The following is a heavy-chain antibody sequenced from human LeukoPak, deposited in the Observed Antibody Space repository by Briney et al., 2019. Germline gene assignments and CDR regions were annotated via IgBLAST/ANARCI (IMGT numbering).Heavy chain of an antibody. V-gene: IGHV4-4*07. CDR3: ARERYYDSSGYYFPSFYYGMDV. CDR2: IYTSGST. CDR1: GGSISSYY. J-gene: IGHJ6*02. Sequence: PSETLSLTCTVSGGSISSYYWSWIRQPAGKGLEWIGRIYTSGSTNYNPSLKSRVTMSVDTSKNQLSLKLSSVTAADTAVYYCARERYYDSSGYYFPSFYYGMDVWGQGTTVTVSS. D-gene: IGHD3-22*01.